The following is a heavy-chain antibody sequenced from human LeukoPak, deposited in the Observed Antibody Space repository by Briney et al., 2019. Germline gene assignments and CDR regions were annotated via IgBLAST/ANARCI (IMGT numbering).Heavy chain of an antibody. CDR3: AKDLGYSYGTYYYYGMDV. D-gene: IGHD5-18*01. J-gene: IGHJ6*02. Sequence: PGGSVRLSCAASGFTFDDYAMHWVRQAPGKGLEWVSLISGDGGTTYYADSVKGRFTISRDNSKNSLYLQMNSLRTEDTALYYCAKDLGYSYGTYYYYGMDVWGQGTTVTVSS. CDR1: GFTFDDYA. CDR2: ISGDGGTT. V-gene: IGHV3-43*02.